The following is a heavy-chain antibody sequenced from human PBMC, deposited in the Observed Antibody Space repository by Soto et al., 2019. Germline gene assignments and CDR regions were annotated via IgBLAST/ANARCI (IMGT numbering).Heavy chain of an antibody. CDR1: GFSFDDHT. J-gene: IGHJ6*03. CDR3: VKVMGARWRTFYFYYMDV. D-gene: IGHD3-16*01. CDR2: ISWNSGKT. V-gene: IGHV3-9*01. Sequence: EVQLEESGGGLVQPGTSLRLSCEASGFSFDDHTMHWVRQVPGQGLEWVSGISWNSGKTVYSDSVKGRFIISRDNDNNSLFLQMNSLRPEDTASYYCVKVMGARWRTFYFYYMDVWGKGTTVAVSS.